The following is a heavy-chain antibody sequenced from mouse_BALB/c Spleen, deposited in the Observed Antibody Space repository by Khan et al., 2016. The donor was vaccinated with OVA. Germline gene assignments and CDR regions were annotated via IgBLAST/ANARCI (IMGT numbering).Heavy chain of an antibody. V-gene: IGHV1-4*01. J-gene: IGHJ4*01. D-gene: IGHD2-10*02. CDR1: GYTFTSYT. CDR3: TRKYGNYAAMDY. CDR2: INPSSGYT. Sequence: QVQLQQSGAELARPGASVKMSCTASGYTFTSYTMHWVKQRPGQGLEWIGYINPSSGYTNYNQKFKDKATLTADRSSRTAYMQLTSLTSEDSAVYYCTRKYGNYAAMDYWGQGTSVTVSS.